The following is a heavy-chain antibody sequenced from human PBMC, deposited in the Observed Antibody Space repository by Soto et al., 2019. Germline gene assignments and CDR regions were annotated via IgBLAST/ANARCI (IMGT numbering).Heavy chain of an antibody. CDR1: GYSISSGYY. J-gene: IGHJ4*02. CDR2: IYHSGST. Sequence: SETLSLTCAVSGYSISSGYYWGWIRRPPGKGLEWIGSIYHSGSTYYNPSLKSRVTISVDTSKNQFSLKLSSVTAADTAVYYCAKTYYYGSGSYLFDYWGQGTLVTVSS. CDR3: AKTYYYGSGSYLFDY. D-gene: IGHD3-10*01. V-gene: IGHV4-38-2*01.